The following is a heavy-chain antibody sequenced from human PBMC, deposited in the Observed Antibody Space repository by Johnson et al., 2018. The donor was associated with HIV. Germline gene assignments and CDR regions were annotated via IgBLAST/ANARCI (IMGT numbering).Heavy chain of an antibody. Sequence: QVQLVESGGGVVQPGRSLRLSCAASGFTFSSYAMHWVRQAPGKGLEWVAVISYDGSNKYYADSVKGRFTISRDNSRNTLYLQMNTLRTEDTAVYYCAKGGLADSHYTPGPFDFWGQGTVVTVSS. CDR1: GFTFSSYA. CDR3: AKGGLADSHYTPGPFDF. CDR2: ISYDGSNK. D-gene: IGHD3-16*01. J-gene: IGHJ3*01. V-gene: IGHV3-30-3*01.